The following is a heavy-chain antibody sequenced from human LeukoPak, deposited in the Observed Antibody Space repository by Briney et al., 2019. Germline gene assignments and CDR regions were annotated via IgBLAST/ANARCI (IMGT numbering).Heavy chain of an antibody. D-gene: IGHD6-13*01. V-gene: IGHV4-31*03. Sequence: SETLSLTCTVSGGSISSGYSWTWIRHHPGKGLEWIGYIYYSGSTYYNPSFKSRVTISVDTSKNQFSLKLNSVTAADTAVYYCARAIGSSWLYDYWGQGTLVTVSS. CDR2: IYYSGST. CDR3: ARAIGSSWLYDY. CDR1: GGSISSGYS. J-gene: IGHJ4*02.